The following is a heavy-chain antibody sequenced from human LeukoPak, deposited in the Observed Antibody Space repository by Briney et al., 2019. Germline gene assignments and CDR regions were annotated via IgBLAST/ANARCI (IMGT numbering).Heavy chain of an antibody. Sequence: GGSLRLSCAASGFTFSGNYMSWVRQAPGKGLEWVSVIYSGGSTYYADSVKGRFTISRDNSKNTLYLQMNSLRAEDTAVYYCAKAYSSSWYKHAFDIWGQGTMVTVSS. CDR1: GFTFSGNY. J-gene: IGHJ3*02. D-gene: IGHD6-13*01. CDR2: IYSGGST. CDR3: AKAYSSSWYKHAFDI. V-gene: IGHV3-66*02.